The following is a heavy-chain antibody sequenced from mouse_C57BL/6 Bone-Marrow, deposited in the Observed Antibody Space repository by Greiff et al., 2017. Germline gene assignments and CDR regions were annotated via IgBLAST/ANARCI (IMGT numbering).Heavy chain of an antibody. Sequence: QVTLKESGPGILQPSQTLSLTCSFSGFSLSTSGMGVGWIRQPSGKGLEWLAHIWWDDDKYYNPALKSRLTIIKDTSKNQVFLQIANVDTDDTATYYCSHTHHYDIFYFPYWRQGTPLTVFS. V-gene: IGHV8-8*01. CDR3: SHTHHYDIFYFPY. D-gene: IGHD1-2*01. CDR1: GFSLSTSGMG. CDR2: IWWDDDK. J-gene: IGHJ2*01.